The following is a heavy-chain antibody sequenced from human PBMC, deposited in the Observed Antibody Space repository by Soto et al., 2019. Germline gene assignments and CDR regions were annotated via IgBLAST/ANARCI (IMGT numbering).Heavy chain of an antibody. CDR1: GGSISSYY. D-gene: IGHD1-1*01. V-gene: IGHV4-59*01. CDR2: IYYSGST. CDR3: ARGQRIDDDHYYYMDV. J-gene: IGHJ6*03. Sequence: QVQLQESGPGLVKPSETLSLTCTVSGGSISSYYWSWIRQPPGKGLEWIGYIYYSGSTNYNPSLMRRVTISVGTSNDQLSPKLSSVTAADTAVYYCARGQRIDDDHYYYMDVWGKGTTVSVSS.